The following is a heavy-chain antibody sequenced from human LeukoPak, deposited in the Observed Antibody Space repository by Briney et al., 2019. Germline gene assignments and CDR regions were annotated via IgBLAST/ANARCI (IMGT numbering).Heavy chain of an antibody. D-gene: IGHD6-19*01. J-gene: IGHJ5*02. CDR3: ARRPYSSGWYNWFDP. CDR1: GGSFSGYY. Sequence: SETLSLTCAVYGGSFSGYYWSWIRQPPGKGLEWIGEINHSGSTNYNPPLKSRVTISVDTSKNQFSLKLSSVTAADTAVYYCARRPYSSGWYNWFDPWGQGTLVTVSS. V-gene: IGHV4-34*01. CDR2: INHSGST.